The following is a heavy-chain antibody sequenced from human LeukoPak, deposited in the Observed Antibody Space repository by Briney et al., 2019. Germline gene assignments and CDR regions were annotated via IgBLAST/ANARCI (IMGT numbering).Heavy chain of an antibody. V-gene: IGHV3-30*18. D-gene: IGHD3-9*01. Sequence: GGSLRLSCAASGFTFSRYGMHWVRQAPGKGLEWVTVISDDGSDKYYVDSVKGRFTISRDNSKNTLYLQMNSLRPEDTAVYYCAKAVGTGELRYFDWLLDYWGQGTLVTVSS. J-gene: IGHJ4*02. CDR3: AKAVGTGELRYFDWLLDY. CDR2: ISDDGSDK. CDR1: GFTFSRYG.